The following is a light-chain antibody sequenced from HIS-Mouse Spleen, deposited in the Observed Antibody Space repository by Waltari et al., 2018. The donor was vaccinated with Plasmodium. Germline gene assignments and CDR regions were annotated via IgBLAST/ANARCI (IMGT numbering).Light chain of an antibody. Sequence: SYELTQPPSVSVSPGQTARNTCYGDALPKKYAYCYQQKAGQAPLLVIYEDSKRPSGIPERFSGASSGTMATLTISGAQVEDEADYYCYSTDSSGNHRVFGGGTKLTVL. V-gene: IGLV3-10*01. CDR2: EDS. CDR1: ALPKKY. J-gene: IGLJ3*02. CDR3: YSTDSSGNHRV.